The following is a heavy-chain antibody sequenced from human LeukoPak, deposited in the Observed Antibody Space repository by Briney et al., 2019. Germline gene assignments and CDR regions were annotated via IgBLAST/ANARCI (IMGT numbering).Heavy chain of an antibody. Sequence: GGSLRLSCAASGLTVRANYMSWVRQSAGKGLEWVSVLYSGGNTYYADSVKGRLTSSRDSSKNTLYLQKNSLRAEDTAVYYCARVAVGAGLDYFDYWGQGTLVTVSS. D-gene: IGHD6-19*01. J-gene: IGHJ4*02. CDR1: GLTVRANY. V-gene: IGHV3-53*01. CDR2: LYSGGNT. CDR3: ARVAVGAGLDYFDY.